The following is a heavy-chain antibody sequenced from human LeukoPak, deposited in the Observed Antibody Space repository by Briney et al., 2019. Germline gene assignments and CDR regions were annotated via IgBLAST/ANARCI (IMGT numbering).Heavy chain of an antibody. V-gene: IGHV1-24*01. J-gene: IGHJ4*02. CDR3: ATVVLYSGYYFDY. CDR2: FDPEDGAT. Sequence: ASVKVSCKASGGTFSSYAISWVRQAPGQGLEWMGGFDPEDGATIYAQKFQGRVTMTEDTSTDTAYMELSSLRSEDTAVYYCATVVLYSGYYFDYWGQGTLVTVSS. CDR1: GGTFSSYA. D-gene: IGHD5-12*01.